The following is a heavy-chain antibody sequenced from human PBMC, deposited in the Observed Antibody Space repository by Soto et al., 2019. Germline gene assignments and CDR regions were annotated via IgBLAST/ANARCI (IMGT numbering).Heavy chain of an antibody. J-gene: IGHJ4*02. CDR1: GYTFTSYA. D-gene: IGHD2-2*01. Sequence: ASVKVSCKASGYTFTSYAMHWVRQAPGQRLEWMGWINAGNGNTKYSQKFQGRATITRDTSASTAYMELSSLRSEDTAVYYCAREDIVVVPAAIRSNYFDYWGQGTLVTVSS. CDR3: AREDIVVVPAAIRSNYFDY. V-gene: IGHV1-3*01. CDR2: INAGNGNT.